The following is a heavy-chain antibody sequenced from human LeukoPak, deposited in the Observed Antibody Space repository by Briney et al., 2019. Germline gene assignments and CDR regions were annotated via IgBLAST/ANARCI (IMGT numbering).Heavy chain of an antibody. CDR2: ISTYNGNT. J-gene: IGHJ6*03. CDR1: GYTFTSYG. CDR3: ARVPHYYYYYYMDV. Sequence: ASVKVSCKASGYTFTSYGISWVRQAPGQGLEWMGWISTYNGNTNFAQKLQGRVTMTTDTSASTAYMELRSMRSDDTAVYYCARVPHYYYYYYMDVWGKGTTVTVSS. V-gene: IGHV1-18*01.